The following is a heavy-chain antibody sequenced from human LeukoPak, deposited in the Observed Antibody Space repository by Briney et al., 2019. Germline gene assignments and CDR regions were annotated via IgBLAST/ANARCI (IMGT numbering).Heavy chain of an antibody. D-gene: IGHD3-16*01. Sequence: SQTLSLTCTVSGGSISSGDYYWSWIRQPPGKGLEWIGYIYYSGSTYYNPSLKSRVTISVDTSKNQFSLKLSSVTAADTAVYYCARSLVSGTDPFDYWGQGTLVTVSS. CDR1: GGSISSGDYY. V-gene: IGHV4-30-4*08. J-gene: IGHJ4*02. CDR3: ARSLVSGTDPFDY. CDR2: IYYSGST.